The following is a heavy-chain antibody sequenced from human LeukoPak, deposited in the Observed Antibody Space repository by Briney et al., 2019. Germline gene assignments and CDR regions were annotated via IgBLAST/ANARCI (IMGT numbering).Heavy chain of an antibody. V-gene: IGHV1-2*02. J-gene: IGHJ4*02. CDR3: ARGATNTVLFDY. D-gene: IGHD4-4*01. Sequence: ASVKVSCKASGYTFTGYYMHWVRQAPGQGLEWMGWINPNSGGTNYAQKFQGRVTMTRDTSISTAYMELSRLRSDDTAVYYCARGATNTVLFDYWGQETLVTVSS. CDR1: GYTFTGYY. CDR2: INPNSGGT.